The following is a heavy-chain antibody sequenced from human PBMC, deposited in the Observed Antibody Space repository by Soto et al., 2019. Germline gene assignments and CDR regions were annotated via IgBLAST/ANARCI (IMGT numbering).Heavy chain of an antibody. CDR1: GFSINNYA. CDR3: AKESMPEHYGDTLFDY. V-gene: IGHV3-23*01. J-gene: IGHJ4*02. CDR2: FSAGGRA. D-gene: IGHD4-17*01. Sequence: VQLLESGGAFVQPGGSLRLSCAASGFSINNYAVSWVRQAPGKGLEWVSTFSAGGRAYYADSGRGRFSVARDRSQNTVDLQISVLRPEDSAVYYCAKESMPEHYGDTLFDYWGQGTRVTVSS.